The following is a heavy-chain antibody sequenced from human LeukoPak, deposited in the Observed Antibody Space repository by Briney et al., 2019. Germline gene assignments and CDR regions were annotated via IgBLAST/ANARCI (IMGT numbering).Heavy chain of an antibody. J-gene: IGHJ4*02. V-gene: IGHV1-69*05. CDR1: GGTFSSYA. CDR3: AREGYSYGLEFPYYFDY. Sequence: ASVKVSCKASGGTFSSYAISWVRQAPGQGLEWMGRIIPIFGTANYAQKFQGRVTITTDESTSTAYMELSSLRSEDTAVYYCAREGYSYGLEFPYYFDYWGQGTLSPSPQ. D-gene: IGHD5-18*01. CDR2: IIPIFGTA.